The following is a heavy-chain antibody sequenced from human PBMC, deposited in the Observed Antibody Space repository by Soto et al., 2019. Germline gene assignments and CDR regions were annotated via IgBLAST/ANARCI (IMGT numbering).Heavy chain of an antibody. D-gene: IGHD3-16*01. Sequence: PSETLSLTCTVSGGSIGSGDYYWSWIRQPPGKGLEWIGYFHYSGTTDYNPSLKSRVTISVDTSKNQFSLKLSSVTAADTAVYYCARVTMIASFDSWGQGTLVTVSS. J-gene: IGHJ4*02. V-gene: IGHV4-30-4*01. CDR2: FHYSGTT. CDR3: ARVTMIASFDS. CDR1: GGSIGSGDYY.